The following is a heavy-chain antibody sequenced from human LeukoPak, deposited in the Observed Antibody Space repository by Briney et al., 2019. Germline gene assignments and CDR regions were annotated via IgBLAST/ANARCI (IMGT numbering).Heavy chain of an antibody. CDR2: IYYTGST. V-gene: IGHV4-31*03. Sequence: TSETLSLTCTVSGGSISSGGFYWSWIRQHPGKGLEWIGYIYYTGSTYYNPSLKSRVTISRDASKNQFSLKLNSVTAADTAMYYCARDDDYWGQGTLATVSS. CDR1: GGSISSGGFY. CDR3: ARDDDY. J-gene: IGHJ4*02.